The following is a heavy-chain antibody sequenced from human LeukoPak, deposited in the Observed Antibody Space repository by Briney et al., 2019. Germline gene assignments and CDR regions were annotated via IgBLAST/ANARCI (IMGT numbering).Heavy chain of an antibody. D-gene: IGHD6-19*01. J-gene: IGHJ4*02. CDR3: ARIIAVTVSGVDS. CDR2: INSDGSNT. Sequence: GGSLRLSCAASGFTFSNYWMHWVRQAPGKGLVWVSRINSDGSNTIYADSVKGRFTISRDNAKNTLYLQMSSLRAEDSALYYCARIIAVTVSGVDSWGQGTLVTVSS. V-gene: IGHV3-74*01. CDR1: GFTFSNYW.